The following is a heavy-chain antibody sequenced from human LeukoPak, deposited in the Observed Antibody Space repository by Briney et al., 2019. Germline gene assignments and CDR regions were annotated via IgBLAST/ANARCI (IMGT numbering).Heavy chain of an antibody. CDR3: ARDFDI. CDR1: GGTFSSYA. J-gene: IGHJ3*02. V-gene: IGHV1-69*05. CDR2: IIPIFGTA. Sequence: ASVKVSCKASGGTFSSYAISWVRQAPGQGLEWMGGIIPIFGTANYAQKFQGRVTMTRDTSISTAYMELSRLRSDDTAVYYCARDFDIWGQGTMVTVSS.